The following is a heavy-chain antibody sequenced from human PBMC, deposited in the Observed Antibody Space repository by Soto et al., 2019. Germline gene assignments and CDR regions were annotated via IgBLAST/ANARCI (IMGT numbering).Heavy chain of an antibody. CDR3: ARDRVRRDNKPYGMDV. J-gene: IGHJ6*02. Sequence: QVQLQESGPGLVQPSQTLSLTCTVSGDPISSGGYFWTWIRQHPGKGREWIGNTYYTGTSYYNPSLKCRVSSSVDTSKNQFSLKLTSVTAADTAIYYCARDRVRRDNKPYGMDVWGQGTTVTVSS. CDR1: GDPISSGGYF. V-gene: IGHV4-31*03. D-gene: IGHD2-21*01. CDR2: TYYTGTS.